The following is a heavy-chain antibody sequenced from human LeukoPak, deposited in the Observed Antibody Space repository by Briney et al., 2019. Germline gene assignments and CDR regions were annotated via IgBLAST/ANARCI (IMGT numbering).Heavy chain of an antibody. Sequence: GGSLRLSCVASGFTFSSYAMSWVRQAPGKGLEWVSGISGSGGSTYYADSVKGRFTISRDNSKNTLYLQMNSLRAEDTAVYYCATQIDYDFWSGYYGYWGQGTLVTVSS. CDR1: GFTFSSYA. D-gene: IGHD3-3*01. CDR2: ISGSGGST. CDR3: ATQIDYDFWSGYYGY. J-gene: IGHJ4*02. V-gene: IGHV3-23*01.